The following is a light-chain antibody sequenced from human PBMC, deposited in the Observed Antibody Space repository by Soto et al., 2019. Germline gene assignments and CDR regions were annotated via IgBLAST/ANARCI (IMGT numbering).Light chain of an antibody. CDR3: QQYGSSPQT. Sequence: EIVVTQSQGTLSLSPGGRATLSCKASQTVSSSSLAWYHQKPGQTPRLLIYGASSRATGIPDRFSGSGSGTDFTLTISRLEPEDFAVYYCQQYGSSPQTFGQGTKVDIK. CDR2: GAS. J-gene: IGKJ1*01. V-gene: IGKV3-20*01. CDR1: QTVSSSS.